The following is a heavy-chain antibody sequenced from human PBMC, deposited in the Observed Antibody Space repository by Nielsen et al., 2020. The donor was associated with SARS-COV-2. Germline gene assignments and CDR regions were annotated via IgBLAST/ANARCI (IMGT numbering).Heavy chain of an antibody. Sequence: GGSLRLSCAASGFTFSSYDMHWVRQTTGKGLEWVSAIGTAGDTYYPGSVKGRFTISRDNAKNSLYLQMSSLRAEDTAVYYCARNRGEIDYWGQGTLVTVSS. D-gene: IGHD3-16*01. CDR1: GFTFSSYD. CDR3: ARNRGEIDY. J-gene: IGHJ4*01. V-gene: IGHV3-13*04. CDR2: IGTAGDT.